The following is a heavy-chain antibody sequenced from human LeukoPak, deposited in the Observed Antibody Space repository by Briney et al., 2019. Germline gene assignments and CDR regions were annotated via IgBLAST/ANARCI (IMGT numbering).Heavy chain of an antibody. V-gene: IGHV1-2*02. CDR2: INPNSGGT. CDR1: GYTFTSYD. J-gene: IGHJ3*02. D-gene: IGHD2-2*01. Sequence: ASVKVSCKASGYTFTSYDINWVRQAPGQGLEWMGWINPNSGGTNYAQKFQGRVTMTRDTSISTAYMELSRLRSDDTAVYYCARVVVVPAAHHDAFDIWGQGTMVTVSS. CDR3: ARVVVVPAAHHDAFDI.